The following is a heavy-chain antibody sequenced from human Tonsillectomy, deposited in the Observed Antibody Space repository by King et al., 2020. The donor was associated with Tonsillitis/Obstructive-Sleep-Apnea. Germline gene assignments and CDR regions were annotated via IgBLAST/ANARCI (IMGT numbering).Heavy chain of an antibody. CDR2: INHSGST. J-gene: IGHJ4*02. V-gene: IGHV4-34*01. CDR1: GGSFSGYY. Sequence: VQLQQWGAGLLKPSETLSLTCAVYGGSFSGYYCSWIRQPPGKGLEWIGEINHSGSTNYNPSLKSRVTISVDTSKNQFSLKLSSVTAADTAVYYCAIVPGLPAANPVPFDYWGQGTLVTVSS. CDR3: AIVPGLPAANPVPFDY. D-gene: IGHD2-2*01.